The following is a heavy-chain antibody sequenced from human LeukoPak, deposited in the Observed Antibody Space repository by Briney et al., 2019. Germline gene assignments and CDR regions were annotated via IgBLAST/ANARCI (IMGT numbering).Heavy chain of an antibody. CDR2: IIPILGIA. V-gene: IGHV1-69*04. CDR3: ATPGGYSYGHGYFDY. J-gene: IGHJ4*02. D-gene: IGHD5-18*01. Sequence: ASVKVSCKASGGTFSSYAISWVRQAPGQGLEWMGRIIPILGIANYAQKFQGRVTITADKSTSTAYMELSSLRSEDTAVYYCATPGGYSYGHGYFDYWDQGTLVTVSS. CDR1: GGTFSSYA.